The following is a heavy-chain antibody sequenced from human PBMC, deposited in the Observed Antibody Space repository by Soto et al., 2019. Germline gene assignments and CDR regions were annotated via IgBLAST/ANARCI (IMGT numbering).Heavy chain of an antibody. D-gene: IGHD1-26*01. V-gene: IGHV4-4*02. CDR3: ARVSGSYYYGMDV. CDR1: GDSISNTNW. Sequence: PSETLSLTCAVSGDSISNTNWWAWVRQPPGKGLEWIGEIHHSGSTNYNPALKSRVTISVDKSKNQFSLKLSSVTAADTAVYYCARVSGSYYYGMDVWGQGITVTVSS. J-gene: IGHJ6*02. CDR2: IHHSGST.